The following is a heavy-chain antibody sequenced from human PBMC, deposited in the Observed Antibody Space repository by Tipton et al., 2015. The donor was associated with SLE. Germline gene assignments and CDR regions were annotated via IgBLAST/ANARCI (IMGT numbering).Heavy chain of an antibody. CDR1: GDSISSGTYY. Sequence: TLSLTCSVSGDSISSGTYYWGWIRQPPGKGLEWIGYTGSTSYNPSLKSRAIISVDTSQNQISLKLTSVTAADTAVYYCARWVFGVVNPDSWGQGTLVTVSS. CDR2: YTGST. V-gene: IGHV4-39*07. D-gene: IGHD3-3*01. J-gene: IGHJ4*02. CDR3: ARWVFGVVNPDS.